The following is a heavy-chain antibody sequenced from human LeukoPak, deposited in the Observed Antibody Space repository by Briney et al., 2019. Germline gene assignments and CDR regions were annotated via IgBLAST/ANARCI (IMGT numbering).Heavy chain of an antibody. J-gene: IGHJ6*02. V-gene: IGHV3-30*07. CDR3: AKAPEVVVLITTYGMDV. Sequence: GGSLRLSCAASGLTFSNSTMHWVRQAPGKGLEWVAVISYDGSFKFYADSVKGRFTISRDNSKNMLYLQMNSLRAEDTAVYYCAKAPEVVVLITTYGMDVWGQGTTVTVSS. CDR1: GLTFSNST. D-gene: IGHD3-22*01. CDR2: ISYDGSFK.